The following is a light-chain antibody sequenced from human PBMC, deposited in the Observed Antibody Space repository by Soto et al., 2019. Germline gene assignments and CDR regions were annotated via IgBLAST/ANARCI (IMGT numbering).Light chain of an antibody. CDR2: GAS. Sequence: DIQMTQPPSAMSASVGDRGTITFRASQGISKYLAWFQQKPGKVPKRLIYGASSLQSGVPSRFSGTGSGTEFTLTISSLQPEDFATYYCLQHNSFPPTFGQGTRLEIK. V-gene: IGKV1-17*03. CDR1: QGISKY. CDR3: LQHNSFPPT. J-gene: IGKJ5*01.